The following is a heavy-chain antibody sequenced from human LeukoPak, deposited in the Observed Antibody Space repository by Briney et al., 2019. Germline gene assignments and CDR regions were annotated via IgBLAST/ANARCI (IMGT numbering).Heavy chain of an antibody. CDR3: AKDGWEITYYYDSSGYYFDY. CDR2: ISYDGSNK. Sequence: PGGSLRLSRAASGFTFSSYAMHWVRQAPGKGLEWVAVISYDGSNKYYADSVKGRFTISRDNSKNTLYLQMNSLRAEDTAVYYCAKDGWEITYYYDSSGYYFDYWGQGTLVTVSS. CDR1: GFTFSSYA. D-gene: IGHD3-22*01. V-gene: IGHV3-30-3*01. J-gene: IGHJ4*02.